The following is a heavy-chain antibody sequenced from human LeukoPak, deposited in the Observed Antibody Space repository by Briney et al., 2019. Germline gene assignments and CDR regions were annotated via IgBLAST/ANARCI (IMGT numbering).Heavy chain of an antibody. CDR1: GGSISSYY. D-gene: IGHD3-10*01. CDR2: IYYSGST. CDR3: ARDPRVRGTMELDY. V-gene: IGHV4-59*01. Sequence: SETLSLTCTVSGGSISSYYWSWIRQPPGKGLEWIGYIYYSGSTNYNPSLKSRVTISVDTSKNQFSLKLSSVTAADTAVYYCARDPRVRGTMELDYWGQGTLVTVSS. J-gene: IGHJ4*02.